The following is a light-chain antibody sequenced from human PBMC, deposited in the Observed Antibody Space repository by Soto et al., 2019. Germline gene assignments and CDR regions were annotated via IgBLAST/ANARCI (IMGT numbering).Light chain of an antibody. V-gene: IGLV1-40*01. CDR2: GNR. Sequence: QSVLTQPPSMSGAPGQRVTLSCTGNSSNLGAGYDVHCYQQLPGAAPKLVIFGNRNRPSGVPERFSGSKSGTSASLAITGLQAEDEADYYCQAYDYSLTASVFGGGTKVTVL. J-gene: IGLJ3*02. CDR1: SSNLGAGYD. CDR3: QAYDYSLTASV.